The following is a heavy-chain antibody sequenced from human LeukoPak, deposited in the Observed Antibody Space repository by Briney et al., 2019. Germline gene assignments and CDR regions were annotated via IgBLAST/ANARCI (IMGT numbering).Heavy chain of an antibody. V-gene: IGHV3-15*01. J-gene: IGHJ4*02. CDR3: TTEVEYYDILTGYIDFDY. CDR1: GFTFSNAW. CDR2: IKSKTDGGTT. Sequence: PGGSLRLSCAASGFTFSNAWMSWVRQAPGKGLEWVGRIKSKTDGGTTDYAAPVKGRFTISRDDSKNTLYLQMNSLKTEDTAVYYCTTEVEYYDILTGYIDFDYWGQGTLVTVSS. D-gene: IGHD3-9*01.